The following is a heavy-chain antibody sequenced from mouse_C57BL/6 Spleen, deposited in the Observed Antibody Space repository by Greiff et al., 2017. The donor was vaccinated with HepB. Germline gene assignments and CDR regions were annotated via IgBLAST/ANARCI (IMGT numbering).Heavy chain of an antibody. CDR3: ARDQNSKNWYFDV. D-gene: IGHD2-5*01. Sequence: EVQGVESGEGLVKPGGSLKLSCAASGFTFSSYAMSWVRQTPEKRLEWVAYISSGGDYIYYADTVKGRFTISRDNARNTLYLQMSSLKSEDTAMYYCARDQNSKNWYFDVWGTGTTVTISS. V-gene: IGHV5S21*01. CDR2: ISSGGDYI. J-gene: IGHJ1*03. CDR1: GFTFSSYA.